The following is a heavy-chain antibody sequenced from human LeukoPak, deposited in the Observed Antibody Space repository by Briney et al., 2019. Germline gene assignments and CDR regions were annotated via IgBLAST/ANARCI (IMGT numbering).Heavy chain of an antibody. CDR1: GGSISSSNW. V-gene: IGHV4-4*02. CDR3: ARAGYYDSSGYYSFDY. D-gene: IGHD3-22*01. Sequence: PSGTLSLTCAVSGGSISSSNWWSWVRQPPGKGLEWIGEIYHSGSTNYNPSLKSRVTISVDKSKNQFSLELTSVTAADTAVYYCARAGYYDSSGYYSFDYWGQGTLVTVSS. CDR2: IYHSGST. J-gene: IGHJ4*02.